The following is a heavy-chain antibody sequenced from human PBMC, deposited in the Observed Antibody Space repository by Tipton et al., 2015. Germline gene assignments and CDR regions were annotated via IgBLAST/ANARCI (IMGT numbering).Heavy chain of an antibody. V-gene: IGHV5-51*01. J-gene: IGHJ3*02. CDR2: IYPGDSDT. Sequence: QLVQSGAEVKKPGESVKISCKGSGYSFVSYWIGWVRQMPGKGLEWMGIIYPGDSDTRYSPSFQGQVTISADKSISTAYLQWNSLKASDTAMYYCARHVSFYYDTHGSDALDIWAQGTMVTVSS. CDR1: GYSFVSYW. CDR3: ARHVSFYYDTHGSDALDI. D-gene: IGHD3-22*01.